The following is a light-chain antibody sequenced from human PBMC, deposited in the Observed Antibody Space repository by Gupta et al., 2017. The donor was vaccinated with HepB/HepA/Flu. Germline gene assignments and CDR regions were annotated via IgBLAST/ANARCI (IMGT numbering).Light chain of an antibody. Sequence: VVMTQSPLSLPVTLGQPASISCRSSQGLVYSDGNTYLNWFHQRPGQSPRRLIYKVSNRDSGVPDRFSGSESGNMYTLRISRVEAEDVGIYYCRQASHWPLTFGGGTKVEIK. CDR2: KVS. CDR3: RQASHWPLT. CDR1: QGLVYSDGNTY. J-gene: IGKJ4*01. V-gene: IGKV2-30*01.